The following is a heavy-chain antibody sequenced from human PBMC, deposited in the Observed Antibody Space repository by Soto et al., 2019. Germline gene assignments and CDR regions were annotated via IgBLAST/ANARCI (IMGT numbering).Heavy chain of an antibody. CDR3: AKERQATTVTLPDY. CDR1: GFTFSSYA. Sequence: EVQLLESGGGLVQPGGSLRLSCAASGFTFSSYAMSWVRQAPGKGLDSVSTISGSGGSTYYADSVKGRFTISRDNSKNTLYLQMNSLRAEDTAVYYCAKERQATTVTLPDYWGQGTLVTVSS. CDR2: ISGSGGST. D-gene: IGHD4-17*01. J-gene: IGHJ4*02. V-gene: IGHV3-23*01.